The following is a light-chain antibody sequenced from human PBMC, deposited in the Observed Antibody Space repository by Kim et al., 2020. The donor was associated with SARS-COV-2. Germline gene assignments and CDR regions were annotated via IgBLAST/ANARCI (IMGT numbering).Light chain of an antibody. Sequence: GQGVTISCSGSSSNIGSDYVSWHQQLPGTAPNLLIYRNNQRPSGGPDRFSGSKSGTSASLAISGLRSEDEAEYYCASWDDSLSAVVFGGGTQLTVL. V-gene: IGLV1-47*01. CDR3: ASWDDSLSAVV. CDR1: SSNIGSDY. CDR2: RNN. J-gene: IGLJ2*01.